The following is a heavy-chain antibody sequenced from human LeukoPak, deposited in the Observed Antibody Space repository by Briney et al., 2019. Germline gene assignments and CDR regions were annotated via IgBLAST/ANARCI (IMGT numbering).Heavy chain of an antibody. CDR2: IYPGDSDT. Sequence: GESLKISCKGSGYSFTSYWIGWVRQMPGKGLEWMGIIYPGDSDTRYSPSFQGQVTISADKSISTAYLQWSSLKASDTAMYYCARRRPLSYYYDSSGYYLGWFDYWGQGTLVTVSS. CDR3: ARRRPLSYYYDSSGYYLGWFDY. J-gene: IGHJ4*02. CDR1: GYSFTSYW. V-gene: IGHV5-51*01. D-gene: IGHD3-22*01.